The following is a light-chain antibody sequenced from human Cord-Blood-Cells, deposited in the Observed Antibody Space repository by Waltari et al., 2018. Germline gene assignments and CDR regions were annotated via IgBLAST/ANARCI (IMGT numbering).Light chain of an antibody. Sequence: DIQLTQSPSFLSASVGDRVTITCRASQGISSYLAWYQQKTGKAPKLLIDAASTLQSGVPSRFSGSGSGTEFTLTVSSLQPEDFETYYCQQLNSYPLTFGQGTKVEIK. V-gene: IGKV1-9*01. CDR1: QGISSY. CDR2: AAS. J-gene: IGKJ1*01. CDR3: QQLNSYPLT.